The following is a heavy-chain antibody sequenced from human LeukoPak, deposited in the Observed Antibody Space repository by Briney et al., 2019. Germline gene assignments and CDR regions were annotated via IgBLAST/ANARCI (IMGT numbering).Heavy chain of an antibody. V-gene: IGHV3-30-3*01. D-gene: IGHD5-24*01. CDR1: GFTFSSYA. CDR3: ARGQMATTYYYYYGMDV. J-gene: IGHJ6*02. Sequence: PGGSLRLSCAASGFTFSSYAMHWVRQAPGKGLEWVAVISYDGSNKYYADSVKGRFTISRDNSKNTLYLQMNSLRAEDTAVYYCARGQMATTYYYYYGMDVWGQGTTVTVS. CDR2: ISYDGSNK.